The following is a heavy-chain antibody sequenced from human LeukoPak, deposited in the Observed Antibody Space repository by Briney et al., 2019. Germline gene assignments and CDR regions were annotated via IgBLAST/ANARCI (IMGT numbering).Heavy chain of an antibody. V-gene: IGHV3-20*01. CDR2: INWNGGST. CDR3: AREKDAAMVTSAFDF. J-gene: IGHJ3*01. CDR1: GFAFSDDS. D-gene: IGHD5-18*01. Sequence: PGGSLRLSCVASGFAFSDDSMNWVRQPPGKGLEWVSGINWNGGSTDYADSVKGRFTISRDNAKNSLYLQMNSLRAEDTALYHCAREKDAAMVTSAFDFWGRGTMVTVSS.